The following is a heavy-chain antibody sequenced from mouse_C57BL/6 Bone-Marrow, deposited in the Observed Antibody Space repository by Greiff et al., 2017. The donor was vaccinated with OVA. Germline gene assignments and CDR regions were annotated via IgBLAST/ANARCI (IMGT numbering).Heavy chain of an antibody. CDR3: AKNRPGTYAMDY. J-gene: IGHJ4*01. CDR2: IWRGGST. CDR1: GFSLTSYG. Sequence: VQLQQSGPGLVQPSQSLSITCTVSGFSLTSYGVHWVRQSPGKGLEWLGVIWRGGSTDYNAAFMSRLSITKDNSKSQVFCKMNRLQADDTAIYYWAKNRPGTYAMDYWGQGTSVTVSS. V-gene: IGHV2-5*01. D-gene: IGHD4-1*01.